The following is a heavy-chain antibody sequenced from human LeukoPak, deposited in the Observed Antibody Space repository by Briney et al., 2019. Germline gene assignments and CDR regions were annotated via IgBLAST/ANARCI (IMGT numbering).Heavy chain of an antibody. CDR3: ARQATEEGRDY. CDR2: ISAYNGNT. J-gene: IGHJ4*02. V-gene: IGHV1-18*01. Sequence: ASVKVSCKASGYTFTSYGISWVRQAPGQGLEWMGWISAYNGNTNYAQKLQGRVTMTTDTSTSTAHMELRSLRSDDTAVYYCARQATEEGRDYWGQGTLVTVSS. CDR1: GYTFTSYG.